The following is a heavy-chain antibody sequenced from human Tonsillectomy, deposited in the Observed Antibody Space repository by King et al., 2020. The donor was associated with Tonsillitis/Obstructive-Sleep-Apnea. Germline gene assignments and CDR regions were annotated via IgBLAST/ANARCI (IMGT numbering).Heavy chain of an antibody. V-gene: IGHV3-33*01. CDR3: ARVFGVVTTLDY. CDR1: GFTFSSYG. J-gene: IGHJ4*02. CDR2: IWHDGSRK. D-gene: IGHD3-3*01. Sequence: VQLVESGGGVVQPGRSLRLSCAASGFTFSSYGIHWVRQAPGTGLEWVAVIWHDGSRKYYADSVKGRFTISRDNSKNTVYLQMNSLRAEDRAVYYCARVFGVVTTLDYWGQGTLVTVSS.